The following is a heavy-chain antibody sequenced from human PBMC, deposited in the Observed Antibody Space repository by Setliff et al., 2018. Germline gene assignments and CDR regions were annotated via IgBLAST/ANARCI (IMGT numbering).Heavy chain of an antibody. CDR3: ASWGTVTLFDY. V-gene: IGHV4-59*01. Sequence: PSETLSLTCTVSGGSISPYYWSWIRQPPGKGLEWIGYIYHSGYTSYNPSLKSRVTLSVDTSKNKLSLRLTSVTAADTALYYCASWGTVTLFDYWGQGTQVTVSS. J-gene: IGHJ4*02. D-gene: IGHD4-4*01. CDR2: IYHSGYT. CDR1: GGSISPYY.